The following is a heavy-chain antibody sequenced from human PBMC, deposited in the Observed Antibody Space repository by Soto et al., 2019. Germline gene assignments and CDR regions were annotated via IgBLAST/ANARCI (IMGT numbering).Heavy chain of an antibody. V-gene: IGHV4-30-4*01. CDR2: VFYSGTT. D-gene: IGHD3-22*01. CDR1: GDSISSGDNY. J-gene: IGHJ3*02. Sequence: QVQLQESGPGLVKPSQTLSLTCTVSGDSISSGDNYWSWIRQSPGKGLEWIGYVFYSGTTYYNPSLKRRVTMFLDTSNNQFSLKLSSVTVADTAVYVGARDMRGYLVVNTDAFDICWQGTMVTVSS. CDR3: ARDMRGYLVVNTDAFDI.